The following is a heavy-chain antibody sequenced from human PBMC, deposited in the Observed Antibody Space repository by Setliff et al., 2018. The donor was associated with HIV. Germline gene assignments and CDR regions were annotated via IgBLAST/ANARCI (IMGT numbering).Heavy chain of an antibody. D-gene: IGHD1-26*01. V-gene: IGHV4-61*08. CDR3: ARTRAPYFFDF. Sequence: PSETLSLTCSVSGGSVSSGGYYWSWIRQFPGKGLEWIGDIYYSGTTYYNPSLKSRVTISVDTSKNQVSLQLNSVTAADTAVYFCARTRAPYFFDFWGQGAQVTVSS. J-gene: IGHJ4*02. CDR2: IYYSGTT. CDR1: GGSVSSGGYY.